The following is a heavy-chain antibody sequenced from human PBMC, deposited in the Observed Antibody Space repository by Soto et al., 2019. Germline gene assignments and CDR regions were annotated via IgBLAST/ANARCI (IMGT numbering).Heavy chain of an antibody. CDR1: GGSVSSGSYY. D-gene: IGHD6-13*01. Sequence: QVQLQESGPGLVKPSETLSLTCTVSGGSVSSGSYYWSWIRQPPGKGLEWIGYIYYSGSTNYNPSLNSRVTISVDTSKNQFSLKLSSVTAADTAVYYCARWAAAGHFDYWGQGTLVTVSS. J-gene: IGHJ4*02. V-gene: IGHV4-61*01. CDR3: ARWAAAGHFDY. CDR2: IYYSGST.